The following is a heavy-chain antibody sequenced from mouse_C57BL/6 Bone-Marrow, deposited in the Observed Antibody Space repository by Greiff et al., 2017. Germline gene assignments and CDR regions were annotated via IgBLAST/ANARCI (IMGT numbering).Heavy chain of an antibody. J-gene: IGHJ4*01. V-gene: IGHV1-58*01. CDR1: GYTFTSYG. CDR3: ARVLTREVDGDYAMDY. Sequence: EVQLVESGAELVRPGSSVKMSCKTSGYTFTSYGINWVKQRPGQGLEWIGYIYIANGYTEYNEKFKGKATLTSDTSSSTAYMQLSSLTSEDSAIYVCARVLTREVDGDYAMDYWGQGTSVTVSS. D-gene: IGHD1-1*01. CDR2: IYIANGYT.